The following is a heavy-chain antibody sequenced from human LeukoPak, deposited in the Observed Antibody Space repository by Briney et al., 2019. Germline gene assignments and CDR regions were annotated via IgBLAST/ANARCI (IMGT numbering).Heavy chain of an antibody. D-gene: IGHD5-12*01. J-gene: IGHJ4*02. V-gene: IGHV3-74*01. CDR2: LNADGNSI. CDR3: AGAYSAYGPFDY. Sequence: PGGSLRLSCTASRFTFSDYSMNWVRQAPGKGLVWVSRLNADGNSITYADSVRGRFTISRDNAKNTVHLQMNSLRVEDTAIYFCAGAYSAYGPFDYWGQGILVTVSS. CDR1: RFTFSDYS.